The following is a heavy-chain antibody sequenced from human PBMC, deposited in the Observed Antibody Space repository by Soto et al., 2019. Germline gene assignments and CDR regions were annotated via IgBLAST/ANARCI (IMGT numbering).Heavy chain of an antibody. CDR3: ARSTLADY. V-gene: IGHV4-61*08. CDR2: IHYSGST. CDR1: GVSVRSDGYY. Sequence: KASETLSLTCTVSGVSVRSDGYYWTWIRQPPGKGLEWIGYIHYSGSTNYNPSLKSRVTISRDNAANSLYLQMDSLRAEDTAIYYCARSTLADYWGQGTLVTVSS. J-gene: IGHJ4*02.